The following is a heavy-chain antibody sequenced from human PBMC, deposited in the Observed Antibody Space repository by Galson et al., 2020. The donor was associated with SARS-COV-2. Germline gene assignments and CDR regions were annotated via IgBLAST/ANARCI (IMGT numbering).Heavy chain of an antibody. D-gene: IGHD3-3*01. CDR3: AKDPGSRTFTIFGVVIREYYFDY. CDR2: ISGSGGST. CDR1: GFTFSSYA. V-gene: IGHV3-23*01. Sequence: GGSLRLSCAASGFTFSSYAMSWVRQAPGKGLEWVSAISGSGGSTYYADSVKGRFTISRDNSKNTLYLQMNSLRAKDTAVYYCAKDPGSRTFTIFGVVIREYYFDYWGQGTLVTVSS. J-gene: IGHJ4*02.